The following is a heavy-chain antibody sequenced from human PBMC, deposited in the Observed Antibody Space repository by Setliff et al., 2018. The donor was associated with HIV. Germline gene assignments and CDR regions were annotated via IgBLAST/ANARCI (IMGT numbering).Heavy chain of an antibody. V-gene: IGHV3-23*01. Sequence: PGGSLSLSCAASGFTFSSYAMSWVRQAPGKGLDWVSAISGSADSTYYADSVKGRFTISRDNSKSTLYLQMNSLRAEDTAVYYCAKAARDYYDSSGYYIGIDYWGRGTLVTVSS. CDR3: AKAARDYYDSSGYYIGIDY. J-gene: IGHJ4*02. CDR2: ISGSADST. D-gene: IGHD3-22*01. CDR1: GFTFSSYA.